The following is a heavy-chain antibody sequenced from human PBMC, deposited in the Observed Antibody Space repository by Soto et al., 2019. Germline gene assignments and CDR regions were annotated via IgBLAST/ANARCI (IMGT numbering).Heavy chain of an antibody. CDR2: ISGSGGST. CDR1: GFTFSSYA. Sequence: EVQLLESGGGLVQPGGSLRLSCAASGFTFSSYAMSWVRQAPGKGLEWVSGISGSGGSTYYADSVKGRFNIYRDNSQNALYLQRKRLGAEDTAVYCCAKNLYGDYMNWFDPWGQGTLVTVSS. D-gene: IGHD4-17*01. V-gene: IGHV3-23*01. CDR3: AKNLYGDYMNWFDP. J-gene: IGHJ5*02.